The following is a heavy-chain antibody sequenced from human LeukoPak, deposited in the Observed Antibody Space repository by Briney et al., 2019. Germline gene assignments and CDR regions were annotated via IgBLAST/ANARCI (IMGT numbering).Heavy chain of an antibody. J-gene: IGHJ4*02. Sequence: PSETLSLTCTVSGGSISSYYWSWIRQPPGEGLEWIGYIYYSGSTNYNPSLKSRVTISVDTSKNQFSLKLSSVTAADTAVYYCAAGWYYDYVWGSYRPTYYFDYWGQGTLVTVSS. CDR1: GGSISSYY. V-gene: IGHV4-59*12. D-gene: IGHD3-16*02. CDR2: IYYSGST. CDR3: AAGWYYDYVWGSYRPTYYFDY.